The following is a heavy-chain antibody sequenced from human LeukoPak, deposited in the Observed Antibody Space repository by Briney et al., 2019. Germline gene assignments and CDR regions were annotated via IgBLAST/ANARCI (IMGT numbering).Heavy chain of an antibody. CDR1: GFTFSSYE. V-gene: IGHV3-23*01. CDR3: AKDFVVVPGNVNYFDY. Sequence: GGSLRLSCVASGFTFSSYEMNWVRQAPGKGLEWVSAISGSGDNTYYADSVKGRFTVSRDNSKNTLYVQMKSLRAEDTAVYYCAKDFVVVPGNVNYFDYWGQGSLVTVSS. D-gene: IGHD2-21*02. CDR2: ISGSGDNT. J-gene: IGHJ4*02.